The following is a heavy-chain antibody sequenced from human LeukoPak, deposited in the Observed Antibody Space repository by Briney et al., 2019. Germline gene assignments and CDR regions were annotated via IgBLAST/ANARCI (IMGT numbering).Heavy chain of an antibody. Sequence: GGSLRLSCTASGFTFGDYAMSWVRQAPGKGLEWVGFIRSKAYGGTTEYAASVKGRFTISRDDSKSIDYLQMNSLKTADTAVYYCTRVPLWFGELSFDYWGQGTLVTVSS. V-gene: IGHV3-49*04. CDR2: IRSKAYGGTT. D-gene: IGHD3-10*01. CDR3: TRVPLWFGELSFDY. CDR1: GFTFGDYA. J-gene: IGHJ4*02.